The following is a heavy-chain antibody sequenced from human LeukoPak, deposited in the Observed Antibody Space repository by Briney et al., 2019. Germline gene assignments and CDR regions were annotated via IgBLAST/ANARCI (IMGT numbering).Heavy chain of an antibody. Sequence: PGGSLRLSCAASGLTFINAWMSWVRQAPGKGLEWVGHIKSKTDGGTTDYAAPVKGRFTISRDESETTLFLQMNSLRAEDTAVYYCATLMTTVTNANANSGYWGQGTLVTVSS. CDR1: GLTFINAW. V-gene: IGHV3-15*05. J-gene: IGHJ4*02. CDR2: IKSKTDGGTT. CDR3: ATLMTTVTNANANSGY. D-gene: IGHD4-17*01.